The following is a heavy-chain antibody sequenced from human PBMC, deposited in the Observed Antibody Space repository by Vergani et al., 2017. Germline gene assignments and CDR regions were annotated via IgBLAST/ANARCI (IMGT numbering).Heavy chain of an antibody. CDR3: ATPRLRFSYYYYYGMDV. J-gene: IGHJ6*02. CDR1: GYTFVNHP. CDR2: IIPILGIA. V-gene: IGHV1-69*04. D-gene: IGHD5-12*01. Sequence: QAQLGQSDSEVKKPGDSVTLSCKTSGYTFVNHPITWVRQAPGQGLEWMGRIIPILGIANYAQKFQGRVTITADKSTSTAYMELSSLRSEDTAVYYCATPRLRFSYYYYYGMDVWGQGTTVTVSS.